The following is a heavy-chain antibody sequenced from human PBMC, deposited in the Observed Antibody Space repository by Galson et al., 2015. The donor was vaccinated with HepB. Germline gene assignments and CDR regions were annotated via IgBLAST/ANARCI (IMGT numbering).Heavy chain of an antibody. Sequence: SVKVSCKASGYTFTSYDINWVRQATGQGLEWMGWMNPNSGNTGYAQKFQGRVTMTEDTSTDTAYMELSSLRSEDTAVYYCATRGSYDYGDYVEPYYFDYWGQGILVTVSS. J-gene: IGHJ4*02. CDR2: MNPNSGNT. V-gene: IGHV1-8*01. CDR1: GYTFTSYD. D-gene: IGHD4-17*01. CDR3: ATRGSYDYGDYVEPYYFDY.